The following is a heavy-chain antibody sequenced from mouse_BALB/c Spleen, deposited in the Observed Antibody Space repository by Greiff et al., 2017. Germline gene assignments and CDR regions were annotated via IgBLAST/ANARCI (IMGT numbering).Heavy chain of an antibody. CDR1: GFSLTSYG. CDR3: ARGLLRGVDYAMDY. V-gene: IGHV2-9*02. J-gene: IGHJ4*01. Sequence: QVQLKESGPGLVAPSQSLSITCTVSGFSLTSYGVHWVRQPPGKGLEWLGVIWAGGSTNYNSALMSRLSISKDNSKSQVFLKMNSLQTDDTAMYYCARGLLRGVDYAMDYWGQGTSVTVSS. D-gene: IGHD2-3*01. CDR2: IWAGGST.